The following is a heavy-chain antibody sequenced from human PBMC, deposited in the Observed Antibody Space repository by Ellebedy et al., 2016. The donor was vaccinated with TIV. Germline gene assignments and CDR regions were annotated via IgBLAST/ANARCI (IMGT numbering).Heavy chain of an antibody. CDR2: INHSGST. Sequence: SETLSLTCAVYGGSFSGYYWSWIRQPPGKGLEWIGEINHSGSTNYSPSLKSRVTISVDTSKNQFSLKLSSVTAADTAVYYCARGYSYGIPDYWGQGTLVTVSS. CDR3: ARGYSYGIPDY. D-gene: IGHD5-18*01. J-gene: IGHJ4*02. V-gene: IGHV4-34*01. CDR1: GGSFSGYY.